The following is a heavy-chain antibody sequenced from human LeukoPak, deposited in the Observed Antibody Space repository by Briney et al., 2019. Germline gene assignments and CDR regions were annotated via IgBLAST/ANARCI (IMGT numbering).Heavy chain of an antibody. J-gene: IGHJ4*02. D-gene: IGHD6-19*01. Sequence: GGSLRLSCAASGFTFSSFWMHWVRQAPGKGLEWVSGISGSGGSTNYADSVKGRFTISRDNSKNTLYLQMNSLRAEDTAVFYCAKDPSGRYYFDYWGRGTLVTVSS. CDR1: GFTFSSFW. CDR2: ISGSGGST. CDR3: AKDPSGRYYFDY. V-gene: IGHV3-23*01.